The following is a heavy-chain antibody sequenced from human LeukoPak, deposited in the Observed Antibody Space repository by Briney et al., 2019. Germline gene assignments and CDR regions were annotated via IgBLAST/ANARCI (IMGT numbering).Heavy chain of an antibody. V-gene: IGHV4-39*01. Sequence: PSETLSLTCTVSGGSISSSSYYWGWIRQPPGKGLEWIGSIYYSGSTYYNPSLKSRVTISVDTSKNQFSLKLSSVTAADTAVYYCASATSGYSYGHAFNYWGQGTLVTVSS. D-gene: IGHD5-18*01. CDR3: ASATSGYSYGHAFNY. CDR1: GGSISSSSYY. CDR2: IYYSGST. J-gene: IGHJ4*02.